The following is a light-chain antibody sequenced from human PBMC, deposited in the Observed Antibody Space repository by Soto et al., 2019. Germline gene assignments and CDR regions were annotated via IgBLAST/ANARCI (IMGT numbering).Light chain of an antibody. CDR2: GAS. CDR3: QQYGSSPPLS. CDR1: QSLSSSY. Sequence: EIVLTQSPGTLSLSPGEGATLSCRASQSLSSSYLAWYHQKPGQAPRLLIYGASSRATGIPDRFSGSGSGTDFTLTISRLEPEDFAVYYCQQYGSSPPLSFGGGTKVDIK. J-gene: IGKJ4*01. V-gene: IGKV3-20*01.